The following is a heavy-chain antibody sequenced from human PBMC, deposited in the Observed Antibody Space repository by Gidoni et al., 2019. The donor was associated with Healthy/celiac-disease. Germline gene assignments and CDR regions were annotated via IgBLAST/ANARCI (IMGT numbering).Heavy chain of an antibody. J-gene: IGHJ6*03. CDR3: ARDSVAGGYYYYYMDV. V-gene: IGHV3-30-3*01. Sequence: QGELVESGGSEVQTGRSMSLCGAAHGTTFSRYAMHWVRQAPGKGLEWVAVISYYGSNKYPSDSVMGRFTISRDNSKNTLYVQMNSLRAEDTAVYYCARDSVAGGYYYYYMDVWGKGTTVTVSS. D-gene: IGHD6-19*01. CDR1: GTTFSRYA. CDR2: ISYYGSNK.